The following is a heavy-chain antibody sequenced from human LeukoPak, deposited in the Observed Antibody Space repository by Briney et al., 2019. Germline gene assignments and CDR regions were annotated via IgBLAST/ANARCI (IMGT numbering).Heavy chain of an antibody. CDR1: GFTFSTYW. CDR3: ARLTKNAYDSSGGFDY. Sequence: GESLRLSCAASGFTFSTYWMSWVRQAPGKGLEWVANIKEDGSEKYYVDSVRGRFTISRDNAKNSLYLQMNSLRAEDTAVYYCARLTKNAYDSSGGFDYWGQGTLVTVSS. CDR2: IKEDGSEK. D-gene: IGHD3-22*01. V-gene: IGHV3-7*01. J-gene: IGHJ4*02.